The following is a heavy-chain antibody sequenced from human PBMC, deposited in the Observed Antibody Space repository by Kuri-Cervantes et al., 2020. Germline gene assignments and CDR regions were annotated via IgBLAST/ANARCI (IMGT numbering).Heavy chain of an antibody. CDR1: GYTFTGYY. Sequence: SVKVSCKASGYTFTGYYMHWVRQAPGQGLEWMGWINPIFGTANYAQKFQGRVTITTDESTSTAYMELRSLRSDDTAVYYCAKFGAVADLDYWGQGTLVTVPS. V-gene: IGHV1-69*05. CDR3: AKFGAVADLDY. D-gene: IGHD6-19*01. CDR2: INPIFGTA. J-gene: IGHJ4*02.